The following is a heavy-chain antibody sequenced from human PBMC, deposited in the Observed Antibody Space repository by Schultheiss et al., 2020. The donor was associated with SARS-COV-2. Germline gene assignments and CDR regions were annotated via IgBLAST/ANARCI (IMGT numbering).Heavy chain of an antibody. Sequence: GGSLRLSCKGSGYSFTSYWIGWVRQMPGKGLEWMGIIYPGDSDTRYSPSFQGQVTISADKSISTAYLQWSSLKASDTAMYYCARLFDGSGSYVVDYYYGMDVWGQGTTVTRLL. CDR3: ARLFDGSGSYVVDYYYGMDV. CDR2: IYPGDSDT. V-gene: IGHV5-51*01. J-gene: IGHJ6*02. CDR1: GYSFTSYW. D-gene: IGHD3-10*01.